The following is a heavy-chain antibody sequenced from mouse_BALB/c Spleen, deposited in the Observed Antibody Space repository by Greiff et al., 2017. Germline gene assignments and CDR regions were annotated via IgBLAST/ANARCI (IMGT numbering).Heavy chain of an antibody. V-gene: IGHV3-2*02. D-gene: IGHD3-3*01. Sequence: EVKLMESGPGLVKPSQSLSLTCTVTGYSITSDYAWNWIRQFPGNKLEWMGYISYSGSTSYNPSLKSRISITRDTSKNQFFLQLNSVTTEDTATYYCARLRDGDFDYWGQGTTLTVSS. J-gene: IGHJ2*01. CDR2: ISYSGST. CDR1: GYSITSDYA. CDR3: ARLRDGDFDY.